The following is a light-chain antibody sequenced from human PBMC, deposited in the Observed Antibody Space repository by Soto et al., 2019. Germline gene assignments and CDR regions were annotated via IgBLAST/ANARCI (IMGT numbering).Light chain of an antibody. Sequence: EIVLTQSPATLSSSPGERATLSCRASQSISNYLVWYQQKPGQAPRLLIYDATNRATGIPARFSGSGCGTDFTLTISSLEPADFAMYYCQQRSNWPPHTFGGGTKVEIK. J-gene: IGKJ4*01. CDR2: DAT. CDR1: QSISNY. V-gene: IGKV3-11*01. CDR3: QQRSNWPPHT.